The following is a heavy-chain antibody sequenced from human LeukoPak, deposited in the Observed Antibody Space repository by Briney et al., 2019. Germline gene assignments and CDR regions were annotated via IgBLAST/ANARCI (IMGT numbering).Heavy chain of an antibody. CDR3: ARLAMVRGLDI. J-gene: IGHJ3*02. Sequence: PSETLSLTCSVSGDSINSGGYYWNWIRQFPGKGLEWIGYIQYSGSTHYNTSLKGRVTISVDTSKTQFSLKMTSLTAADTAVYYCARLAMVRGLDIWGQGTMVIVSS. CDR1: GDSINSGGYY. CDR2: IQYSGST. V-gene: IGHV4-31*03. D-gene: IGHD3-10*01.